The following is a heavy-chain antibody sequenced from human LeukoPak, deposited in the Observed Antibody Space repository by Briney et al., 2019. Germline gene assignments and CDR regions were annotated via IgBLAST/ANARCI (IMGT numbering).Heavy chain of an antibody. CDR3: ARDVRGSMIIVGGFDY. V-gene: IGHV3-21*01. CDR1: GFTFSSYS. Sequence: GGSLRLSCAASGFTFSSYSMNWVRQAPGKALEWVSSISSSSIYIYYADSVKGRFTISRDNAKNSLFLQMNSLRAEDTAVYYCARDVRGSMIIVGGFDYWGQGTLVTVSA. CDR2: ISSSSIYI. J-gene: IGHJ4*02. D-gene: IGHD3-22*01.